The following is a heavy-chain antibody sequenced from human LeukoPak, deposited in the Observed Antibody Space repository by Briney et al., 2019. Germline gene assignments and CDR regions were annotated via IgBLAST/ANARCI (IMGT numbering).Heavy chain of an antibody. CDR3: ARVPPKQWLWASEGGLGPSRHYMDV. D-gene: IGHD6-19*01. J-gene: IGHJ6*03. CDR2: INPNSGGT. CDR1: GYTFTGYY. Sequence: ASVKVSCKASGYTFTGYYMHWVRQAPGQGLEWMGWINPNSGGTNYAQKFQGRVTMTRGTSISTAYMELSRLRSDDTAVYYCARVPPKQWLWASEGGLGPSRHYMDVWGKGTTVTISS. V-gene: IGHV1-2*02.